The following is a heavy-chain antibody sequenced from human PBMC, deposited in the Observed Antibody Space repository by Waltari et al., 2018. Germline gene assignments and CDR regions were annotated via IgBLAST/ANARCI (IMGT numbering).Heavy chain of an antibody. Sequence: QVQLQESGPGLVKPSETLSLTCTVSGGSTNSYYWSWIRQPPGKGLEWIGYIYYTGSTKDNPPLKSRVTISIDTSEIQFSLKLSSVTAADTAIYYCARSTGDTAMLRRTFDVWGQGTMVTVSS. CDR3: ARSTGDTAMLRRTFDV. CDR2: IYYTGST. J-gene: IGHJ3*01. D-gene: IGHD5-18*01. V-gene: IGHV4-59*01. CDR1: GGSTNSYY.